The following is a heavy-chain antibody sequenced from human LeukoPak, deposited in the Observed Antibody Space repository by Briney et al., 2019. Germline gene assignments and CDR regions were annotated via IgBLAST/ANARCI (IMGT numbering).Heavy chain of an antibody. J-gene: IGHJ4*02. CDR1: GYTFIGYF. CDR3: ARTNVARGHFRLFYFDY. V-gene: IGHV1-2*02. D-gene: IGHD3-22*01. CDR2: INADSGGT. Sequence: GASVKVSCKASGYTFIGYFIHWVRQAPGQGLEWMGWINADSGGTNYAQKFQGRVTMTRDTSITTAYMELSRLRADDTAIYYCARTNVARGHFRLFYFDYWGQGTLVTVSS.